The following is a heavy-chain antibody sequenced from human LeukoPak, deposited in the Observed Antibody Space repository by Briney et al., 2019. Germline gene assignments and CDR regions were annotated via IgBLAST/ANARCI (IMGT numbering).Heavy chain of an antibody. V-gene: IGHV1-18*01. D-gene: IGHD4-17*01. CDR2: ISAYNGNT. J-gene: IGHJ1*01. CDR1: GYTFTSYG. Sequence: ASVKVSCKASGYTFTSYGISWVRQAPGQGLEWMGWISAYNGNTNYAQKLQGRVTMTTDTSTSTAYMELRSLRSDDTAVYYCARAGVTTVTTRYFQHWGQGTLATVSS. CDR3: ARAGVTTVTTRYFQH.